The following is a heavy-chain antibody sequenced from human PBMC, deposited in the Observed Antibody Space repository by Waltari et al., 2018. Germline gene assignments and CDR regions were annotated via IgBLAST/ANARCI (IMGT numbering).Heavy chain of an antibody. Sequence: EVQLVESGCGLVPPGGSLILSCAASGFTFSSYSMNWVRQSPGKGLEWVSYISSSSSTIYYADSVKGRFTISRDNAKNSLYLQMNSLRAEDTAVYYCARGFYDFWSGNTVYYYYYMDVWGKGTTVTVSS. CDR1: GFTFSSYS. CDR2: ISSSSSTI. V-gene: IGHV3-48*04. J-gene: IGHJ6*03. CDR3: ARGFYDFWSGNTVYYYYYMDV. D-gene: IGHD3-3*01.